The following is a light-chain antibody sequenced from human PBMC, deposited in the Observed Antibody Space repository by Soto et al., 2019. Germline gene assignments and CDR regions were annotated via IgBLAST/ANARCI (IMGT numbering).Light chain of an antibody. CDR3: CSYAGSYTFDV. CDR2: DVS. Sequence: QSVLTQPRSVSGSPGQSVTISCTGTSSDVGGYNYVSWYQQHPGKAPKLMIYDVSKRPSGVPDRFSGSKSGNTASLTISGLQAEDEADYYFCSYAGSYTFDVFGTGTKLTVL. J-gene: IGLJ1*01. V-gene: IGLV2-11*01. CDR1: SSDVGGYNY.